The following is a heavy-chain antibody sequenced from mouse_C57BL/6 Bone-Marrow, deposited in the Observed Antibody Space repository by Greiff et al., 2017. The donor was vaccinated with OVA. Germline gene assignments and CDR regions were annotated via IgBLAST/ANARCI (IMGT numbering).Heavy chain of an antibody. Sequence: DVQLVESGGGLVKPGGSLKLSCAASGFTFSDYGMHWVRQAPEKGLEWVAYISSGSSTIYYADTVKGRFTISRDNAKNTLFLQMTSLRSEDTAMYYCARTYDYDGYWYFDVWGTGTTVTVSS. V-gene: IGHV5-17*01. D-gene: IGHD2-4*01. J-gene: IGHJ1*03. CDR1: GFTFSDYG. CDR3: ARTYDYDGYWYFDV. CDR2: ISSGSSTI.